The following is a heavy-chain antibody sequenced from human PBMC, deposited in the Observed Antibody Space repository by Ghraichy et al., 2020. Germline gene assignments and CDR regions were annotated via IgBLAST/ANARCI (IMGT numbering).Heavy chain of an antibody. CDR1: GYTFTSYY. D-gene: IGHD2-21*02. Sequence: ASVKVSCKASGYTFTSYYMHWVRQAPGQGLEWMGIINPSGGSTSYAQKFQGRVTMTRDTSTSTVYMELSSLRSEDTAVYYCARAYCGGDCYSGAYYYYYGMDVWGQGTTVTVSS. CDR3: ARAYCGGDCYSGAYYYYYGMDV. CDR2: INPSGGST. J-gene: IGHJ6*02. V-gene: IGHV1-46*01.